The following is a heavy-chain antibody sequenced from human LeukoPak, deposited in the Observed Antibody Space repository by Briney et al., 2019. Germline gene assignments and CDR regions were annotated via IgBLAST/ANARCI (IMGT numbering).Heavy chain of an antibody. CDR2: IYYSGST. CDR1: GGSISSYY. V-gene: IGHV4-59*08. D-gene: IGHD4-17*01. Sequence: PSETLSLTCTVSGGSISSYYWSWIRQPPGKGLEWIGYIYYSGSTNYNPSLKSRVTISVDTSKNQFSLKLSSVTAADTAVYYCARGGGDYDFFDLWGRGTLVTVSS. J-gene: IGHJ2*01. CDR3: ARGGGDYDFFDL.